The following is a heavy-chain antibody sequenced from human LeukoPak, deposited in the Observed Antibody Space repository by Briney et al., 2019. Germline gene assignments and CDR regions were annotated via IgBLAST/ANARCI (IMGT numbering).Heavy chain of an antibody. CDR3: ARRKYYYDSSGYYKY. J-gene: IGHJ4*02. D-gene: IGHD3-22*01. V-gene: IGHV4-4*02. CDR1: GGSISSSNW. CDR2: IYHSGST. Sequence: SETLSLTCAVSGGSISSSNWWSWVRQPPGKGLEWIGEIYHSGSTNYNPSLKSRVTISVDKSKNQFSLKLSSVTAADTAVYYCARRKYYYDSSGYYKYWGQGTWSPSPQ.